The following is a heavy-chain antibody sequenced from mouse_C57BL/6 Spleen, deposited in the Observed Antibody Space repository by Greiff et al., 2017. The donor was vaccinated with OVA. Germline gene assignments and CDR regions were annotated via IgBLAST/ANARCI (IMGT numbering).Heavy chain of an antibody. CDR1: GYTFTSYW. CDR2: IDPSDSYT. J-gene: IGHJ2*01. CDR3: ARRSWDY. V-gene: IGHV1-50*01. Sequence: QVHVKQPGAELVKPGASVKLSCKASGYTFTSYWMQWVKQRPGQGLEWIGEIDPSDSYTNYNQKFKGKATLTVDTSSSTAYMQLSSLTSEDSAVYYCARRSWDYWGQGTTLTVSS.